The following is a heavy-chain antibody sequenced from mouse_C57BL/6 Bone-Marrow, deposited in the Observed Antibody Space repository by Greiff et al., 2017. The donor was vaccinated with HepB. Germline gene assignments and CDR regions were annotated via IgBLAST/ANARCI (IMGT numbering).Heavy chain of an antibody. V-gene: IGHV5-12*01. CDR2: ISNGGGST. CDR3: ARGSYRGYYAMDY. D-gene: IGHD2-12*01. J-gene: IGHJ4*01. CDR1: GFTFSDYY. Sequence: EVKLMESGGGLVQPGGSLKLSCAASGFTFSDYYMYWVRQTPEKRLEWVAYISNGGGSTYYPDTVKGRFTISRDNAKNTLYLQMSRLKSEDTARYYCARGSYRGYYAMDYWGQGTSVTVSS.